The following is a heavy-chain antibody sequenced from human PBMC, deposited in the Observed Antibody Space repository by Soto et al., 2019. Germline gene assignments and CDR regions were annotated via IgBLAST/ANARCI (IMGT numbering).Heavy chain of an antibody. CDR3: AKGEALYSSHPWDS. J-gene: IGHJ5*01. V-gene: IGHV3-23*01. CDR1: GFTFKNCG. D-gene: IGHD3-22*01. CDR2: IIGTDTT. Sequence: EVQLLESRGGLVQPGGSLRLSCTASGFTFKNCGMIWVRQAPGKGLEWVAAIIGTDTTNYADSVKGRFTISRDNSKDTLYLQMNGLRGEDTAIYYCAKGEALYSSHPWDSWGHGTLVTVSA.